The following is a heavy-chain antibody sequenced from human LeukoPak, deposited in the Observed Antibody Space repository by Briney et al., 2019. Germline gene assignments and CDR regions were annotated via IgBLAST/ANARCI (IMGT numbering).Heavy chain of an antibody. D-gene: IGHD3-10*01. CDR2: ISSSSSYI. V-gene: IGHV3-21*01. CDR1: GFTFSSYS. Sequence: GGSLRLSCAASGFTFSSYSMNWVRQAPRKGLEWVSSISSSSSYIYYADSVKGRFTTSRDNAKNPLYLQMNSLRAEDTAVYYCARDGSGTTNFDYWGQGTLVTVSS. CDR3: ARDGSGTTNFDY. J-gene: IGHJ4*02.